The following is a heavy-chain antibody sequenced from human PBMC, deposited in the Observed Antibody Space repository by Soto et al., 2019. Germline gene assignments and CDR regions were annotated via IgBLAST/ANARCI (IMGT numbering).Heavy chain of an antibody. CDR3: ARVGKNSDYYYYYMDV. D-gene: IGHD7-27*01. Sequence: HSETLSLTSTVSGGSISSYYWSWIRQPPGEGLEWIGYIDYSGRTNYSPSLQSRVTISVDTSKNQFSLRLSPVTAADTAMYYCARVGKNSDYYYYYMDVWGKGTTVTVSS. V-gene: IGHV4-59*01. CDR1: GGSISSYY. CDR2: IDYSGRT. J-gene: IGHJ6*03.